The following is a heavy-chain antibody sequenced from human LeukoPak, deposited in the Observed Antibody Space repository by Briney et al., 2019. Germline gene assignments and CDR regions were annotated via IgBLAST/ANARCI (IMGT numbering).Heavy chain of an antibody. V-gene: IGHV4-61*01. Sequence: SETLSLTCTVSGGSISSRSYYWSWIRQPPGKGLEWIGYIYYSGSTNYNPSLKSRVTISVDTSKNQFSLKLSSVTAADTAVYYCARGLQRGFYYFDYWGQGTLVTVSS. CDR2: IYYSGST. D-gene: IGHD4-11*01. J-gene: IGHJ4*02. CDR1: GGSISSRSYY. CDR3: ARGLQRGFYYFDY.